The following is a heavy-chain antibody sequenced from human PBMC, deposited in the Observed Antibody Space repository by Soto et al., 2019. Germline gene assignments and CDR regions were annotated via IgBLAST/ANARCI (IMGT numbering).Heavy chain of an antibody. CDR3: ARQKSYDPYGMDV. D-gene: IGHD3-10*01. J-gene: IGHJ6*02. CDR2: IHPTNSDT. CDR1: GYTFTNYW. V-gene: IGHV5-51*01. Sequence: GESLKISCKGSGYTFTNYWIGWVRQMPGKGLEWMGIIHPTNSDTRYSPSFQGQVTFSADKSISTAYLQWSSLKASDTAIYYCARQKSYDPYGMDVWGQGTTVTVSS.